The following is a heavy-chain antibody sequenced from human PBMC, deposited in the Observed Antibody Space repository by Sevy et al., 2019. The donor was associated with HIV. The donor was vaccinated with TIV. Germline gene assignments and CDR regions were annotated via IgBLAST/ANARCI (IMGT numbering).Heavy chain of an antibody. Sequence: SETLSLTCTVSGGSINSGDYYWSWLRQPPGKGLEWIGYIFYTGSTYYNPSLKSRVTISLDTSKNQFSLKLSSVTAADTAVYHCDREYTMVRGGNWFDPWGQGTLVTVSS. CDR3: DREYTMVRGGNWFDP. D-gene: IGHD3-10*01. V-gene: IGHV4-30-4*01. CDR2: IFYTGST. J-gene: IGHJ5*02. CDR1: GGSINSGDYY.